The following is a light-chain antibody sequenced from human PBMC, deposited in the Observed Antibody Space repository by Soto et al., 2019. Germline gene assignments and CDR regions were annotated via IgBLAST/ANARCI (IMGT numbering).Light chain of an antibody. Sequence: DIQMTQSPSSVSASVADRVTITCRASRGITSYLAWYQQRPGQAPNLLIYATSTLQSGVPSRFRGSGSGTLFTLTISSLQPEDSATYYCQQAKRVPLTFGGGTKVEI. CDR1: RGITSY. V-gene: IGKV1-12*01. J-gene: IGKJ4*01. CDR3: QQAKRVPLT. CDR2: ATS.